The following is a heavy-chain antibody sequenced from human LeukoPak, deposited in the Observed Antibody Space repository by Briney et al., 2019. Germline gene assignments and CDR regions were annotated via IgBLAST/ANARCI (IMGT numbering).Heavy chain of an antibody. J-gene: IGHJ6*02. CDR3: VREGPLTVQVPTAIRGYYYGLDV. CDR2: VYSSGRT. D-gene: IGHD2-2*02. Sequence: PSETLSLTCSVSGASITSGSFYWSWLRQSAGTGLEWIGRVYSSGRTNYNPSLESRVTMSVDTSKNQISLKLASVTAADTAVYYCVREGPLTVQVPTAIRGYYYGLDVWGQGTTVTV. V-gene: IGHV4-61*02. CDR1: GASITSGSFY.